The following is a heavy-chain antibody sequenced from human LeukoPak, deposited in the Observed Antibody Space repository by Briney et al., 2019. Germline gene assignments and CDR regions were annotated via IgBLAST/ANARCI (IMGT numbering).Heavy chain of an antibody. J-gene: IGHJ6*03. V-gene: IGHV1-8*03. CDR3: ARVVIRGYYYYYMDV. Sequence: ASVTVSCKASGYTFTSYDINWVRQATGQGLEWMGLMNPNSGNTGDAQKCQGRVTITRNTSISTAYMELSSLRSEDTAVYYCARVVIRGYYYYYMDVWGKGTTVNVSS. D-gene: IGHD3-10*01. CDR2: MNPNSGNT. CDR1: GYTFTSYD.